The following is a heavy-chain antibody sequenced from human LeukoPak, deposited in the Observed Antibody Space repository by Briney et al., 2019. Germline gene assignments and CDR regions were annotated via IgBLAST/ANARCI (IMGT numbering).Heavy chain of an antibody. CDR1: GYTFTSYG. CDR3: ARAFRRVVVPAAKGYYYYYGMDV. J-gene: IGHJ6*02. D-gene: IGHD2-2*01. V-gene: IGHV1-18*01. CDR2: ISAYNGNT. Sequence: ASVKVSCKASGYTFTSYGISWVRQAPGQGLEWMGWISAYNGNTNYAQKLQGRVTMTTDTSTSTAYMELRSLRSDDTAVYYCARAFRRVVVPAAKGYYYYYGMDVWGQGTTVTVSS.